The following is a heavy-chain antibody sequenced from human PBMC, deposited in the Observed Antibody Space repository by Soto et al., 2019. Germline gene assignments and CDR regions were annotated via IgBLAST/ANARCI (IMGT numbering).Heavy chain of an antibody. Sequence: PGGSLRLSCAASGFTFSNAWMSWVRQAPGKGLEWVGRIKSKTDGGTTDYAAPVKGRFTISRDDSKNTLYLQMNSLKTEDTAVYYCTTKLDYVWGSYRPGRQYDYWGQGTLVTVSS. V-gene: IGHV3-15*01. J-gene: IGHJ4*02. CDR1: GFTFSNAW. CDR3: TTKLDYVWGSYRPGRQYDY. D-gene: IGHD3-16*02. CDR2: IKSKTDGGTT.